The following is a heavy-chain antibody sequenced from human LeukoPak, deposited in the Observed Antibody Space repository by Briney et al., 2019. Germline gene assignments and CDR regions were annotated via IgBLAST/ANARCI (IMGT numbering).Heavy chain of an antibody. CDR1: GGSISSGSYY. V-gene: IGHV4-61*02. D-gene: IGHD6-19*01. J-gene: IGHJ4*02. CDR3: ARDRGSSGWFDY. CDR2: IYTSGST. Sequence: SQTLSLTCTVSGGSISSGSYYWSWIRQPAGKGLEWIGRIYTSGSTNYNPSLNSRVTISVDTSKNQFPLKLSSVTAADTAVYYCARDRGSSGWFDYWGQGTLVTVSS.